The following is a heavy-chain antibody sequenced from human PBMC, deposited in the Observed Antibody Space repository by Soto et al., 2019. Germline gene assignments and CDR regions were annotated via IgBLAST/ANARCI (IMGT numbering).Heavy chain of an antibody. Sequence: GLDLEWLALLYWDDDKRYSPSLKSRLTITKDTSKNQVVLTMTNMDPVDTATYYCAHRLTNIGPFDYWGQGTLVTVSS. CDR2: LYWDDDK. CDR3: AHRLTNIGPFDY. J-gene: IGHJ4*02. D-gene: IGHD2-8*01. V-gene: IGHV2-5*02.